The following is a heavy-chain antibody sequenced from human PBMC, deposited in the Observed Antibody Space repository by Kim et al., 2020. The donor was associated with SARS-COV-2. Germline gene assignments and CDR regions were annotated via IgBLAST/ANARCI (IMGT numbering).Heavy chain of an antibody. D-gene: IGHD4-17*01. V-gene: IGHV3-30-3*01. CDR1: GFTFSSYA. CDR2: ISYDGSNK. Sequence: GGSLRLSCAASGFTFSSYAMHWVRQAPGKGLEWVAVISYDGSNKYYADSVKGRFTISRDNSKNTLYLQMNSLRAEDTAVYYCARDGDYGDYEGIPRHPRAIDYWGQGTLVTVSS. CDR3: ARDGDYGDYEGIPRHPRAIDY. J-gene: IGHJ4*02.